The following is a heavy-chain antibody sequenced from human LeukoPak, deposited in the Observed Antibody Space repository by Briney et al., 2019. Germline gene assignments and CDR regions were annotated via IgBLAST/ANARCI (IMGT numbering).Heavy chain of an antibody. CDR2: IISSGSTI. V-gene: IGHV3-48*03. D-gene: IGHD5-12*01. CDR3: AREGNSGYDLDYYYGMDV. Sequence: PGGPRNPPCPAPGFPSSGIEINGFRRAPGRGLDGFSNIISSGSTIYYADSVKGRFTISRDNAKNSLYLQMNSLRAEDTAVYYCAREGNSGYDLDYYYGMDVWGKGTTVTVSS. J-gene: IGHJ6*04. CDR1: GFPSSGIE.